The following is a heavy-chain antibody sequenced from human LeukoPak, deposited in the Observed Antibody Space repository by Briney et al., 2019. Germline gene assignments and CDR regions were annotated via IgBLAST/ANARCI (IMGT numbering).Heavy chain of an antibody. J-gene: IGHJ4*02. CDR1: GYTFTSYG. CDR2: ISAYNGNT. Sequence: ASVKVSCKASGYTFTSYGISWVRQAPGQGLEWMGWISAYNGNTNYSQKLQGRVTMTTDKSTSTAYMELRSLRSDDTAVYYCARLFLGGILRPFLSSGWYHYFDYWGQGTLVTVSS. D-gene: IGHD6-19*01. V-gene: IGHV1-18*01. CDR3: ARLFLGGILRPFLSSGWYHYFDY.